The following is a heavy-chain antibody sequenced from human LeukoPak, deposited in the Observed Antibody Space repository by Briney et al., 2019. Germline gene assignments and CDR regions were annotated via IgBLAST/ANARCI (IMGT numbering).Heavy chain of an antibody. Sequence: ASVKVSCKASGGTFSSYAISWVRQAPGQGLEWMGRIIPILGIANYAQKFQGRVTITADKPTSTAYMELSSLRSEDTAVYYCARGELVTFDYWGQGTLVTVSS. CDR2: IIPILGIA. J-gene: IGHJ4*02. D-gene: IGHD1-26*01. V-gene: IGHV1-69*04. CDR3: ARGELVTFDY. CDR1: GGTFSSYA.